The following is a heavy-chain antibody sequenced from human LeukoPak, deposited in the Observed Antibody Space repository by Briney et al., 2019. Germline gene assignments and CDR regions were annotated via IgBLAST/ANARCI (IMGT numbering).Heavy chain of an antibody. J-gene: IGHJ4*02. CDR3: AKDWSVAAAGYFDY. CDR1: GFTFSSYW. D-gene: IGHD6-13*01. CDR2: INTDGGST. Sequence: GALRLSCAASGFTFSSYWMHWVRQAPGKGLVWVSHINTDGGSTSYADSVKGRFTISRDNAKNTLYLQMNSLRAEDTAVYYCAKDWSVAAAGYFDYWGQGTLVTVSS. V-gene: IGHV3-74*01.